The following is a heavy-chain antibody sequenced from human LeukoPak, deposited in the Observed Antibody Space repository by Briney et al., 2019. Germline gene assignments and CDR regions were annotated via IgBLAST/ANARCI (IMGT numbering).Heavy chain of an antibody. CDR2: IYHSGST. Sequence: SETLSLTCTVSGASISSSSYYWVWIRQPPGKGLEWIGTIYHSGSTYYNPSLKSRVTISVDTSKNQFSLKLSSVTAADTAVYSCARRNYYDSSGYVSVEWSQGTLVTVSS. CDR3: ARRNYYDSSGYVSVE. CDR1: GASISSSSYY. J-gene: IGHJ4*02. V-gene: IGHV4-39*07. D-gene: IGHD3-22*01.